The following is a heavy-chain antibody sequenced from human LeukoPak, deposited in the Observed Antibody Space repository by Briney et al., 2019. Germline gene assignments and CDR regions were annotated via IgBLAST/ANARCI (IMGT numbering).Heavy chain of an antibody. CDR1: GGSISSGSYY. Sequence: SETLSLTRTVSGGSISSGSYYWSWIRQPAGKGLEWIGRIYTSGDTNYNPSLKSRVTISVDTSKNQFSLKLSSVTAADTAVYYCARDELYSSSWSPFDYWGQGTLVTVSS. CDR3: ARDELYSSSWSPFDY. J-gene: IGHJ4*02. CDR2: IYTSGDT. V-gene: IGHV4-61*02. D-gene: IGHD6-13*01.